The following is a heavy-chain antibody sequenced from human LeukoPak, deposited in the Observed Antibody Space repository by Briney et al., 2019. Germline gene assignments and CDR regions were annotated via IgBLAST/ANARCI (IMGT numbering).Heavy chain of an antibody. CDR1: GFTFSTHA. CDR3: AKVPFSVYYDSTGYYYYFDY. Sequence: GGSLRLSCAASGFTFSTHAMSWVRQAPGKGLEWVSGISGSGGSTYYADSVKGRFTISRDNSKNTLYLQMDSLRAGDTAVYYCAKVPFSVYYDSTGYYYYFDYWGQGTLVTVSS. V-gene: IGHV3-23*01. D-gene: IGHD3-22*01. CDR2: ISGSGGST. J-gene: IGHJ4*02.